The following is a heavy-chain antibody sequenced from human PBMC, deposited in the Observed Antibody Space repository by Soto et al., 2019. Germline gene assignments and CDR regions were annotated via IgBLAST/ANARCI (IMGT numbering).Heavy chain of an antibody. V-gene: IGHV4-34*01. CDR3: ARGRRGYSSPYNWFDP. D-gene: IGHD5-18*01. Sequence: SETLSLTCAVYGGSFSGYYWSWIRQPPGKGLEWIGEINHSGSTNYNPSLKSRVTISVDTSKNQFSLKLSSVTAADTAVYYCARGRRGYSSPYNWFDPWGQGTLVT. CDR1: GGSFSGYY. CDR2: INHSGST. J-gene: IGHJ5*02.